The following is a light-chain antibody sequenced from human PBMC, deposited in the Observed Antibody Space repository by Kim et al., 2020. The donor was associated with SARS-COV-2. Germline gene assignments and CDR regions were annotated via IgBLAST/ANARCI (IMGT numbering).Light chain of an antibody. V-gene: IGKV1-39*01. CDR2: ATS. J-gene: IGKJ4*01. CDR1: QSIGTS. CDR3: QQTYNTPRT. Sequence: AAVGDRVTITFRPTQSIGTSLNWFQQKPGKAPSLLIYATSNLQSGVPSRFRGSGYGTDFTLTINSLQPEDFATYFCQQTYNTPRTFGGGTKVDIK.